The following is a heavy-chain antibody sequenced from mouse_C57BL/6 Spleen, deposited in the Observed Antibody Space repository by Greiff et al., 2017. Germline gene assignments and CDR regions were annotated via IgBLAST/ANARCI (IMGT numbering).Heavy chain of an antibody. CDR1: GYTFTTYP. CDR2: FHPYNDDT. CDR3: ARGYYGSSPYWYFDV. V-gene: IGHV1-47*01. D-gene: IGHD1-1*01. J-gene: IGHJ1*03. Sequence: VQLQQSGAELVKPGASVKMSCKASGYTFTTYPIEWMKQNHGKSLEWIGNFHPYNDDTKYNEKFKGKATLTVEKSSSTVYLELSRLTSDDSAVXYCARGYYGSSPYWYFDVWGTGTTVTVSS.